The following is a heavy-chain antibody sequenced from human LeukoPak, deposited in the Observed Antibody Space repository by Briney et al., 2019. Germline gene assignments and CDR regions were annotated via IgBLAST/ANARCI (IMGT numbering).Heavy chain of an antibody. V-gene: IGHV3-33*01. D-gene: IGHD3-10*01. CDR3: ARGHGSGSYLDK. Sequence: PGRPLRLSCAASGFRFSDFAMHWVRQAPGKGLEWLALIWYDGHSTYYTDSVKGRFTISRDDANDTLYLQMTSLSADDTAVYFCARGHGSGSYLDKWGQGTLVTVSS. CDR2: IWYDGHST. CDR1: GFRFSDFA. J-gene: IGHJ1*01.